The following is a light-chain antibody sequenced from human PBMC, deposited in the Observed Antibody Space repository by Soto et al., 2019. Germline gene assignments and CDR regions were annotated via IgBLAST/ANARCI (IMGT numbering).Light chain of an antibody. CDR1: SSDIGAYDY. J-gene: IGLJ1*01. CDR3: SSHAGSSAFYV. CDR2: EVT. V-gene: IGLV2-14*01. Sequence: QSVLTQPASVSGSPGQSITISCTGTSSDIGAYDYVSWYQQYAGRVPKLLIHEVTNRPSGVSDRFSGSKSGNTASLTISGLQTEDEADYYCSSHAGSSAFYVFGTGTKVTVL.